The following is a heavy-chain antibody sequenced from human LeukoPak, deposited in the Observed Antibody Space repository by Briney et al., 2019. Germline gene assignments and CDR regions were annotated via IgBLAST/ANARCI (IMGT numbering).Heavy chain of an antibody. V-gene: IGHV4-39*01. Sequence: SETLSLTCTVSGGSISTTSYYWGWIRQPPGKGLGWIGSIYYSGSTYYNPSLKSRVTISVDTSKNQFSLKVSSVTATDTAMYYCARSPRSYYGSRSWIDYWGQGTLVTVSS. D-gene: IGHD3-10*01. CDR1: GGSISTTSYY. CDR2: IYYSGST. J-gene: IGHJ4*02. CDR3: ARSPRSYYGSRSWIDY.